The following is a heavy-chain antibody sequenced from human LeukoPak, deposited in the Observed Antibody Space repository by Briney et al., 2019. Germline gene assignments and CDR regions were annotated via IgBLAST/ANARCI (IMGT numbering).Heavy chain of an antibody. Sequence: GGSLRLSCAASGFTFSTYGMSWVRQAPGKGLEWVSAISGSGGSTYYADSVKGRFTISRDNSKNTLYLQMNSLRAEDTAVYYCAKGGYGGLYYFDYWGQGTLVTVSS. V-gene: IGHV3-23*01. D-gene: IGHD4-23*01. J-gene: IGHJ4*02. CDR3: AKGGYGGLYYFDY. CDR2: ISGSGGST. CDR1: GFTFSTYG.